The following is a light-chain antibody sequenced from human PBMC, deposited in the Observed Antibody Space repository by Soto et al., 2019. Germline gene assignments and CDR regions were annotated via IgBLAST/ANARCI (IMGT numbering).Light chain of an antibody. CDR1: KCISNY. CDR3: QKYNSAPWT. J-gene: IGKJ1*01. Sequence: DIQMTQSPSSLSTSVGDRVTITCRASKCISNYLAWYQQKPGKVPKLLIYAASTLQSGVPSRFSGSGSGTDFTLTISSLQPEDVATYYCQKYNSAPWTFGQGTKVEIK. CDR2: AAS. V-gene: IGKV1-27*01.